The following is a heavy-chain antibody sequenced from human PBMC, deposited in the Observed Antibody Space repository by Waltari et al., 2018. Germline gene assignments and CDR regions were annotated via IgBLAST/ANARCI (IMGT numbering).Heavy chain of an antibody. Sequence: QVQLVQSGAEVKKPGSSVKVSCKASGGTFSSYAISWVRQAPGQGLEWMGGIIPIFGTANYAQKCQGRVTITTDESTSTAYMELSSLRSEDTAVYYCARADLDYSRDYYYGMDVWGQGTTVTVSS. J-gene: IGHJ6*02. CDR2: IIPIFGTA. CDR3: ARADLDYSRDYYYGMDV. CDR1: GGTFSSYA. V-gene: IGHV1-69*05. D-gene: IGHD4-4*01.